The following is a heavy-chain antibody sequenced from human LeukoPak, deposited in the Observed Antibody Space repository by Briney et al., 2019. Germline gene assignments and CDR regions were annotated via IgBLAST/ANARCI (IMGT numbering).Heavy chain of an antibody. CDR1: GYTFTGYY. J-gene: IGHJ5*02. D-gene: IGHD2-2*01. V-gene: IGHV1-2*04. CDR2: INPNSGGT. Sequence: ASVKVSCKASGYTFTGYYMHWVRQAPGQGLEWMGWINPNSGGTNYAQKFQGWVTMTRDTSISTAYMELSRLRSDDTAVYYCARGNWRYCNSISCPSWFDPWGQGTLVTVSS. CDR3: ARGNWRYCNSISCPSWFDP.